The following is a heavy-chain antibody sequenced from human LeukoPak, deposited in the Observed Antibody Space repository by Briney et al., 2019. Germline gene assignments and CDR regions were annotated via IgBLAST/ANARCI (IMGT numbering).Heavy chain of an antibody. V-gene: IGHV3-53*01. CDR3: ARDFRLRRTYYYGMDV. Sequence: GGSLRLSCAASGFTVSSNYMSWVRQAPGKGLEWVSVIYSGGSTYYADSVKGRFTISRDNSKNTLYLQMNSLRAGDTAVYYCARDFRLRRTYYYGMDVWGQGTTVTVSS. CDR2: IYSGGST. J-gene: IGHJ6*02. D-gene: IGHD4-17*01. CDR1: GFTVSSNY.